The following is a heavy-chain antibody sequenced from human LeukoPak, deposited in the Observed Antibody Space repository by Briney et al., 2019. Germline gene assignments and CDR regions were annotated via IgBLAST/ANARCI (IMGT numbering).Heavy chain of an antibody. CDR2: ISYDGSNK. CDR1: GFTFSSYA. J-gene: IGHJ5*02. V-gene: IGHV3-30*04. D-gene: IGHD2-2*01. CDR3: AREANIVVVPATGGFDP. Sequence: GGSLRLSCAASGFTFSSYAMHWVRQAPGKGLEWVAVISYDGSNKYYADSVKRRFTISRDNSKNTLYLQMNSLRAEDTAVYYCAREANIVVVPATGGFDPWGQGTLVTVSS.